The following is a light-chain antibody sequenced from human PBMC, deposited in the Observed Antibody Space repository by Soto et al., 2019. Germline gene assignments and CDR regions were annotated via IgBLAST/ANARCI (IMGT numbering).Light chain of an antibody. J-gene: IGLJ3*02. CDR1: SSNIGAGYD. Sequence: QSVLTHPPSVSGAPGQRVTISCTGSSSNIGAGYDVHWYQQLPGTAPKLLIYGNSNRPSGVPDRFSGSKSGTSASLAITGLQTEDEADYYCQYYDSSLSGWVFGGGTKVTVL. V-gene: IGLV1-40*01. CDR2: GNS. CDR3: QYYDSSLSGWV.